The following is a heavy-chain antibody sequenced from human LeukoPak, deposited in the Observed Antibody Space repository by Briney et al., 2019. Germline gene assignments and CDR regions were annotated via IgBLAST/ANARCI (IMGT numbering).Heavy chain of an antibody. Sequence: GGSLRLSRAASGFAFSNFPMHWVRQVPGKGLEYVSAIKSDGVGTYYANSVRDKFTISRDNSKNTRYLQMGSLRAEDMGVYFCARVGSWDAYDVWGQGTMVTVSS. D-gene: IGHD1-26*01. CDR2: IKSDGVGT. CDR3: ARVGSWDAYDV. V-gene: IGHV3-64*01. J-gene: IGHJ3*01. CDR1: GFAFSNFP.